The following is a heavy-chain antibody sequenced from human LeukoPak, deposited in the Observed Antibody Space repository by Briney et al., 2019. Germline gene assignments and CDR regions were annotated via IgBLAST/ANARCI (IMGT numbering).Heavy chain of an antibody. Sequence: GGSLRLSCAASGFTFSSYAMSWVRQAPGEGLEWVSAISGSGGSTYYADSVKGRFTISRDNSKNTLYLQMNSLRAEGTAVYYCAKLDHWGTDYWGQGTLVTVSS. J-gene: IGHJ4*02. CDR3: AKLDHWGTDY. V-gene: IGHV3-23*01. D-gene: IGHD3-16*01. CDR1: GFTFSSYA. CDR2: ISGSGGST.